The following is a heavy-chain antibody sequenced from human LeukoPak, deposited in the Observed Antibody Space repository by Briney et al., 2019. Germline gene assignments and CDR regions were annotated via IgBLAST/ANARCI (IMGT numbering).Heavy chain of an antibody. J-gene: IGHJ6*03. D-gene: IGHD5/OR15-5a*01. CDR1: GGSFSGYY. V-gene: IGHV4-34*01. CDR2: INHTGST. Sequence: SETLSLTCAVYGGSFSGYYWSCIRQPPGKGLEWIGEINHTGSTNYTPSLKIRDTPSVDTPRKHFSLTLCAMTAPETPVYYCARKRPIYPPDRYYYYYYMDVWGKGTTATASS. CDR3: ARKRPIYPPDRYYYYYYMDV.